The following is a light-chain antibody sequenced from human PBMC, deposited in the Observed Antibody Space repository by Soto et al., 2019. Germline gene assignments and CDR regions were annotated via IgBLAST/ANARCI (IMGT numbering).Light chain of an antibody. J-gene: IGLJ2*01. CDR2: EVS. V-gene: IGLV2-14*01. Sequence: QSALTQPASVSGSAGQSITISCTGSSSDVGGYNYVSWYQQHPGKAPKLMIYEVSNRPSGVSNRFSGSKSGNTASLTISGLQAEDEADYYCSSYTRTTLVVFGRGTKLTVL. CDR1: SSDVGGYNY. CDR3: SSYTRTTLVV.